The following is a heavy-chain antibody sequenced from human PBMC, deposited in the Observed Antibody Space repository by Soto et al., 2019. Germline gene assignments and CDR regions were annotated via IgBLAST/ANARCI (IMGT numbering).Heavy chain of an antibody. J-gene: IGHJ3*02. V-gene: IGHV1-69*02. CDR2: IIPILGIA. D-gene: IGHD6-19*01. Sequence: ASVKVSCKASGGTFSSYTISWVRQAPGQGLEWMGRIIPILGIANYAQKFQGRVTITADKSTSKAYMELSSLRSEDTAVYYCATPRIAVAALNDAFDIWGQGTMVTVSS. CDR1: GGTFSSYT. CDR3: ATPRIAVAALNDAFDI.